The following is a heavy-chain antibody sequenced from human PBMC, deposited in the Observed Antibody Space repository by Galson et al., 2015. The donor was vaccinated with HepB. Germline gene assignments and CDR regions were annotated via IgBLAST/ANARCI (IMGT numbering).Heavy chain of an antibody. CDR3: ARHMGSGLVGLVPFDL. CDR2: IIPIAAA. D-gene: IGHD3-22*01. Sequence: SVKVSCKASGGTFSSSGISWVRQAPGQGPEWMGGIIPIAAAKYAQRFQGRVTITADESTSTAYMELSSLRSEDTAAYYCARHMGSGLVGLVPFDLWGQGTLVTVSS. V-gene: IGHV1-69*13. CDR1: GGTFSSSG. J-gene: IGHJ4*02.